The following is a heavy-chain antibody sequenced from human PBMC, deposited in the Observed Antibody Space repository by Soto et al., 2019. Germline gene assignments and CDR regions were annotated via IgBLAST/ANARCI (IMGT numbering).Heavy chain of an antibody. V-gene: IGHV4-59*01. CDR3: ARALSGYEFFFDY. Sequence: SETLSLTCTVSGGSISSYYWSWIRQPPGKGLEWIGYIYYSGSTNYNPSLKSRVTISVDTSKNQFSLKLSSVTAADTAVYYCARALSGYEFFFDYWGQGTLVTVS. D-gene: IGHD5-12*01. CDR2: IYYSGST. J-gene: IGHJ4*02. CDR1: GGSISSYY.